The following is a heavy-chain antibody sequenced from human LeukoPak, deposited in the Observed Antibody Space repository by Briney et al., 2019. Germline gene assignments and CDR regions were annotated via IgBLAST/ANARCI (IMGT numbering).Heavy chain of an antibody. V-gene: IGHV3-30-3*01. J-gene: IGHJ4*02. Sequence: PGRSLRLSCAASGFTFSSYAMHWVRQAPGKGLEWVAVISYDGSNKYYADSVKGRFTISRDNSKNTLYLQMNSLRAEDTAVYYCAREMYEFGRSGGSSPFDYWGQGTLVTVSS. CDR2: ISYDGSNK. CDR1: GFTFSSYA. D-gene: IGHD2-15*01. CDR3: AREMYEFGRSGGSSPFDY.